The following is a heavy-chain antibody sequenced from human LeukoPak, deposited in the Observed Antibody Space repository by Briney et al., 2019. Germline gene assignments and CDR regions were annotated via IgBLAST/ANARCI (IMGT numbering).Heavy chain of an antibody. CDR1: GFTFSSYA. J-gene: IGHJ4*02. D-gene: IGHD5-12*01. CDR2: VSNSGATT. V-gene: IGHV3-23*01. CDR3: ARAHTKYVDVVATNS. Sequence: GGSLRLSCAASGFTFSSYAMSWVRQPPGKGLEWVSAVSNSGATTYYADSVKGRFTISRDNSKNTLSLQMNSLRAEDTAVYDCARAHTKYVDVVATNSWGQGTLVTVSS.